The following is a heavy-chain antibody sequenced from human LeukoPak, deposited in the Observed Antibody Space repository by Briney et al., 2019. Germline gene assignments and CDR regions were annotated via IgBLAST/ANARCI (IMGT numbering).Heavy chain of an antibody. Sequence: TLSLTCTVSGDSIFSTTYYWGWIRQPPGKGLEWIGSIFHSGSTYYNPSLKSRVTISVDTSKNQLSLRLRSVTAADTAVYYCARLYQGKRPPDYWGQGTLVTVSS. CDR1: GDSIFSTTYY. V-gene: IGHV4-39*01. CDR2: IFHSGST. J-gene: IGHJ4*02. D-gene: IGHD6-25*01. CDR3: ARLYQGKRPPDY.